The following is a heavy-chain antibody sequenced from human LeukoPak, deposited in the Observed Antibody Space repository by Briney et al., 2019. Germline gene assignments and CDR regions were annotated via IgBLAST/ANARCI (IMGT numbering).Heavy chain of an antibody. CDR3: ARSNMVRGVISFDP. J-gene: IGHJ5*02. V-gene: IGHV1-3*01. CDR2: INAGNGNT. CDR1: GYTFTSYA. Sequence: ASVKVSCKASGYTFTSYAMHWVRQAPGQRLEWMGWINAGNGNTEYSQKFQGGVTITRDTSASTAYMELSSLRSEDTDVYYCARSNMVRGVISFDPWGQGTLVTVSS. D-gene: IGHD3-10*01.